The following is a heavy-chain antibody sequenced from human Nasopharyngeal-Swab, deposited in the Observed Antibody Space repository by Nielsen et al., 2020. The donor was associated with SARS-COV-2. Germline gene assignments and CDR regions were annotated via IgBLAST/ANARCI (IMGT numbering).Heavy chain of an antibody. D-gene: IGHD3-22*01. CDR1: GGSISATNYY. J-gene: IGHJ4*02. V-gene: IGHV4-39*01. CDR2: ISYGGNT. Sequence: SETLSLTCIVSGGSISATNYYWTWIRQPPGEGLDWIGSISYGGNTFYNPSLKSRVTLSVDMSRNQFSLRLSSVTAADTAVYYCARHSRVATVVEVTLFDYWGQGTLVTISS. CDR3: ARHSRVATVVEVTLFDY.